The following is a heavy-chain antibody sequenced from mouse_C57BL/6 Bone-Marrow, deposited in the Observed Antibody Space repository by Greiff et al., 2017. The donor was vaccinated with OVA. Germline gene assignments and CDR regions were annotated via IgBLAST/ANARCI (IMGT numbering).Heavy chain of an antibody. V-gene: IGHV14-2*01. Sequence: VQLQQSGAELVKPGASVKMSCTASGFNIKDYYMHWVKQRPEQGLEWIGRIDPEDGGTKYDPKFQGKATITADTSSNTAYLLLSSLTSEDTAVYYCAPYCYPDGFAYWGQGTLVTVSA. CDR1: GFNIKDYY. CDR3: APYCYPDGFAY. D-gene: IGHD2-12*01. J-gene: IGHJ3*01. CDR2: IDPEDGGT.